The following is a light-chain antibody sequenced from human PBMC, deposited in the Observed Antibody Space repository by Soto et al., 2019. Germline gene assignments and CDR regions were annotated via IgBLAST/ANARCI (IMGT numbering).Light chain of an antibody. CDR1: QSLLHSNGHNY. CDR3: MQALQTPLT. Sequence: EIVMTQSPLSLPVTPGEPASISCRSSQSLLHSNGHNYLDSYLQKPGQSPQLLIYLGSNRAAGVPDRFSGGGSGTDFTLKISGVEAEDVGVYYCMQALQTPLTFGGGTKVEIK. V-gene: IGKV2-28*01. J-gene: IGKJ4*01. CDR2: LGS.